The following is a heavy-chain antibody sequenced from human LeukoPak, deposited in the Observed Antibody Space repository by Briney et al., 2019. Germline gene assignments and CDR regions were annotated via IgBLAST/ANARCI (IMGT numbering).Heavy chain of an antibody. CDR2: ISGGGGDT. D-gene: IGHD6-6*01. CDR1: GFTFDSYA. Sequence: GGSLRLSCAASGFTFDSYAMSWVRQARGKGLGLVSRISGGGGDTYYVDDVKGRFTISRDSSKTMLYLQMNSLRAADTAVYFCVKDRSSDRFYYYSFGTYVWGQGTTLTLS. V-gene: IGHV3-23*01. CDR3: VKDRSSDRFYYYSFGTYV. J-gene: IGHJ6*02.